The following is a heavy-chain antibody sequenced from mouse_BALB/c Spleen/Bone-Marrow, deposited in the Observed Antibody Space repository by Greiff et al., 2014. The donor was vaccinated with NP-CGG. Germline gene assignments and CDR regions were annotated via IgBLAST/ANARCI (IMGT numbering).Heavy chain of an antibody. CDR2: IWGGGIT. D-gene: IGHD1-1*01. CDR1: GFSLTDYV. V-gene: IGHV2-6-5*01. CDR3: AKHDTTVVVDY. Sequence: VNLVESGPGLVAPSQSLSITCTVSGFSLTDYVVSWIRQPPGKGLEWLGVIWGGGITYYNSTLKSRLSISKDSSKSQVFLKMNSLQTDDTAMYYCAKHDTTVVVDYWGQGTTLTVSS. J-gene: IGHJ2*01.